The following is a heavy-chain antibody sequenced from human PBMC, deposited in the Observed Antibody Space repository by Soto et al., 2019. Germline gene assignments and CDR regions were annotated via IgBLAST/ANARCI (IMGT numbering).Heavy chain of an antibody. Sequence: KPSETLSLTCTVTGGSMTTGDQYWTWIRLRPGEGLEWFGYINHRGSLYYNPSLESRVSMSVDTSKNQFSLNLSSVTAADTAVYYCARELPQRQGRNMDVWGQGTTVTVSS. CDR2: INHRGSL. D-gene: IGHD1-1*01. CDR1: GGSMTTGDQY. V-gene: IGHV4-31*03. J-gene: IGHJ6*02. CDR3: ARELPQRQGRNMDV.